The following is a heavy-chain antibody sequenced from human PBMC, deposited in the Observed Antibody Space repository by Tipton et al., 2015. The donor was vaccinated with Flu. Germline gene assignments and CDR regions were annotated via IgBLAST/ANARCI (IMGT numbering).Heavy chain of an antibody. CDR1: GGSISSYY. D-gene: IGHD3-22*01. CDR3: ARDYYDSSGYYYQD. Sequence: TLSLTCAVYGGSISSYYWSWIRQPPGKGLEWIGYIYYSGSTNYNPSLKSRVTISVDTSKNQFSLKLSSVTAADTAVYYCARDYYDSSGYYYQDWGQGTLVTVSS. J-gene: IGHJ4*02. CDR2: IYYSGST. V-gene: IGHV4-59*01.